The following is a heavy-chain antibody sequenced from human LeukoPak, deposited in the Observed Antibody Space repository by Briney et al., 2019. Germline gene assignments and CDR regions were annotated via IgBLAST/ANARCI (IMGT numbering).Heavy chain of an antibody. CDR3: ARSRRDGYNYYFDY. J-gene: IGHJ4*02. V-gene: IGHV4-59*01. CDR2: IYYSGST. Sequence: SETLSLTCTVSGGSISSYYWSWIRQPPGKGLEWIGYIYYSGSTSYNPSLKSRVTISVDTSKNQFSLKLSSVTAADTAVYYCARSRRDGYNYYFDYWGQGTLVTVSS. D-gene: IGHD5-24*01. CDR1: GGSISSYY.